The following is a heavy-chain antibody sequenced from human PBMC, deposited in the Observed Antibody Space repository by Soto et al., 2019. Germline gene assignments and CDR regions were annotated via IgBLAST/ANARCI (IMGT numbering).Heavy chain of an antibody. J-gene: IGHJ4*02. D-gene: IGHD3-22*01. CDR1: GGSISSYY. Sequence: PSETLSLTCTLSGGSISSYYWSWIRQPPGKGLEWIGYIYYSGSTNYNPSLKSRVTISVDTSKNQFSLKLSSVTAADTAVYYCARDHYYDSSGPIGYFDYWGQGTLVTVSS. CDR2: IYYSGST. CDR3: ARDHYYDSSGPIGYFDY. V-gene: IGHV4-59*01.